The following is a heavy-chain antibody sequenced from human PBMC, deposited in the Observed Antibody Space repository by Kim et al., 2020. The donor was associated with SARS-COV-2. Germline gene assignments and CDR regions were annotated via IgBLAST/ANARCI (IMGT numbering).Heavy chain of an antibody. Sequence: YAEPVKGRLTISRNNSKDTLYLQMNSLRAEDTAVYYCAAYGYYYYGMDVWGQGTTVTVSS. J-gene: IGHJ6*02. V-gene: IGHV3-30*02. D-gene: IGHD3-10*01. CDR3: AAYGYYYYGMDV.